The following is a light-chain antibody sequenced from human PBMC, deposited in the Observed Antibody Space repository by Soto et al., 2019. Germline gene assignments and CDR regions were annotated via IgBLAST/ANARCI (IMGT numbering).Light chain of an antibody. Sequence: QSVLTQSPSASGTPGQRVSISCSGSTSNIGTNTVSWYQHVPGTAPKLLIYSNDQRPSAVPGRFSGSKYGSSASLAISGLLSEDEADYHCATWDDSLNVVFGGGTKVTVL. CDR2: SND. V-gene: IGLV1-44*01. J-gene: IGLJ2*01. CDR1: TSNIGTNT. CDR3: ATWDDSLNVV.